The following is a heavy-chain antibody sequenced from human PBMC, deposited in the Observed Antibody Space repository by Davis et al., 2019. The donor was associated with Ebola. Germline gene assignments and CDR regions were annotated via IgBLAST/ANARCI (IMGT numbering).Heavy chain of an antibody. V-gene: IGHV1-69*06. CDR2: IIPIFGTA. Sequence: SVKVSCKASGGTFSSYAISWVRQAPGQGLEWMGGIIPIFGTANYAQKFQGRVTITADKSTSTAYMELSSLRSDDTAVYYCARDLDYGDPFDYWGQGTLVTVSS. CDR3: ARDLDYGDPFDY. D-gene: IGHD4-17*01. CDR1: GGTFSSYA. J-gene: IGHJ4*02.